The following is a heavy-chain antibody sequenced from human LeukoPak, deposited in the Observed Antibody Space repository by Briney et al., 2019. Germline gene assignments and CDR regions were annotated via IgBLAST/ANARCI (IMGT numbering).Heavy chain of an antibody. Sequence: PGGSLRLSCAASRCTFNSYWFHWVRQAPGKGLVWVSRINSDGSDTIYADSVKGRFTISRDNAKSTVYLQMNSLKAEDTAVYYCARGGYHHGFDISGQGTMVTVSS. D-gene: IGHD2-15*01. J-gene: IGHJ3*02. CDR2: INSDGSDT. CDR3: ARGGYHHGFDI. CDR1: RCTFNSYW. V-gene: IGHV3-74*01.